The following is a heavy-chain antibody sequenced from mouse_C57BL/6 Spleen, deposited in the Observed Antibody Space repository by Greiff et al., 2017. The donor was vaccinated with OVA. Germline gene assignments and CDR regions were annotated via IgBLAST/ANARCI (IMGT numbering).Heavy chain of an antibody. CDR3: ARGYSKGYWYFDV. CDR1: GYTFTTYP. D-gene: IGHD2-5*01. CDR2: FHPYNDDT. J-gene: IGHJ1*03. Sequence: QVQLKESGAELVKPGASVKMSCKASGYTFTTYPIEWMKQNHGKSLEWIGNFHPYNDDTKYNEKFKGKATLTVEKSSSTVYLELSRLTSDDSAVYYCARGYSKGYWYFDVWGTGTTVTVSS. V-gene: IGHV1-47*01.